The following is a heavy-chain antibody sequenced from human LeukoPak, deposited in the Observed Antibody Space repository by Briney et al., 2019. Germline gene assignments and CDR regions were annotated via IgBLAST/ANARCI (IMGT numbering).Heavy chain of an antibody. CDR2: IIPIFGTA. CDR1: GGTFSSYA. J-gene: IGHJ4*02. D-gene: IGHD1-14*01. Sequence: SVKVSCKASGGTFSSYAISWVRQAPGQGLEWMRGIIPIFGTANYAQKFQGRVTITADESTSTAYMELSSLRSEDTAVYYCAREAPEHQGGAGSHAETGRTEYWGQGTLVTVSS. CDR3: AREAPEHQGGAGSHAETGRTEY. V-gene: IGHV1-69*13.